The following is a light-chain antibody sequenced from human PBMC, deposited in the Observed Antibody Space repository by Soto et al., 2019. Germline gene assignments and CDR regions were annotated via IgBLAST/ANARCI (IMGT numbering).Light chain of an antibody. Sequence: AIRMTQSPSSFSASTGDRVTITCRASQGISSYLAWYQQKPGKAPKLLIYAASTLQSGVPSRFSGSGSGTXFTXTISCLQSEDFATYYCQQYYSYPRTFGQGTKVEIK. CDR2: AAS. CDR3: QQYYSYPRT. J-gene: IGKJ1*01. V-gene: IGKV1-8*01. CDR1: QGISSY.